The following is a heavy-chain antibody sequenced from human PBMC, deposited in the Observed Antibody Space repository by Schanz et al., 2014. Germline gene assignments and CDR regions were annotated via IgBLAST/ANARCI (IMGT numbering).Heavy chain of an antibody. CDR2: ISTSGTYM. V-gene: IGHV3-21*04. CDR1: GFAFSSFA. Sequence: EVQLMESGGGLVKPGGSLRLSCVASGFAFSSFAMTWVRQAPGRGLEWVSSISTSGTYMYIADSLKGRLTISRDDAKNTLYLQMNSLRAEDTAVYYCARIGGSVFDYWAQGTLVTVSS. J-gene: IGHJ4*02. D-gene: IGHD3-10*01. CDR3: ARIGGSVFDY.